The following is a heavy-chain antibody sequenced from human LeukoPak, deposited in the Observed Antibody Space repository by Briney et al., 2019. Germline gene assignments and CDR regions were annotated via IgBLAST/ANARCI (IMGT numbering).Heavy chain of an antibody. D-gene: IGHD3-10*01. CDR3: ARVRITRIIDY. CDR1: NDSISSSPYY. CDR2: IYYSGST. V-gene: IGHV4-61*01. Sequence: SETLSLTCTVSNDSISSSPYYWSWIRQPPGKGLEWIGYIYYSGSTNYNPSLKSRVTISVDTSKNQFSLKLSSVTAADTAVYYCARVRITRIIDYWGQGTLVTVSS. J-gene: IGHJ4*02.